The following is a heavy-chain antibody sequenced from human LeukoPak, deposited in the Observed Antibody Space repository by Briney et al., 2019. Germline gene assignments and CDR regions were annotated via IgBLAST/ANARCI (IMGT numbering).Heavy chain of an antibody. CDR3: AKDPRYSFGY. D-gene: IGHD5-12*01. Sequence: GGSLRLSCAASGFTFSSYAMSWVRQAPGKGPEWVSAISGSGGSTYYADSVKGRFTISRDNSKDTLYLQMSSLRAEDTAVYYCAKDPRYSFGYWGQGILVTVSS. CDR1: GFTFSSYA. V-gene: IGHV3-23*01. CDR2: ISGSGGST. J-gene: IGHJ4*02.